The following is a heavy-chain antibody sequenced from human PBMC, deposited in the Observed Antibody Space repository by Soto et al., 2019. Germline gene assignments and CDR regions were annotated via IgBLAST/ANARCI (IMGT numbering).Heavy chain of an antibody. CDR3: ARVFSLNYDSTPAPDDY. V-gene: IGHV3-21*01. D-gene: IGHD3-22*01. CDR2: ISSSSSYI. CDR1: GFTFSSYS. J-gene: IGHJ4*02. Sequence: PRGSLRLSCAASGFTFSSYSMNWVRQAPGKGLEWVSSISSSSSYIYYADSVKGRFTISRDNAKNSLYLQMNSLRAEDTAVYYCARVFSLNYDSTPAPDDYWGQGTLVTVSS.